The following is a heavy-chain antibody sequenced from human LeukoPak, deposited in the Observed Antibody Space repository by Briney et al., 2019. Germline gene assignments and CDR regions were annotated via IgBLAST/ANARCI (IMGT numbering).Heavy chain of an antibody. CDR1: GGSISSSSYY. CDR2: IYYSGST. Sequence: SETLSLTCTVSGGSISSSSYYWGWLRQPPGKGLEWIGSIYYSGSTYYNPSLKSRFTISVHTSKNQFSLKLSSVTAADTAVYYCAGHRDSGYDWDFDYWGQGTLVTVSS. V-gene: IGHV4-39*01. CDR3: AGHRDSGYDWDFDY. D-gene: IGHD5-12*01. J-gene: IGHJ4*02.